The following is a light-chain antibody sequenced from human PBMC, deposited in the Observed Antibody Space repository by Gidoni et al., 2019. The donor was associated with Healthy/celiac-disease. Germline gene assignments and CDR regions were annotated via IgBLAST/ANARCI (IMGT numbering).Light chain of an antibody. V-gene: IGLV3-25*02. CDR1: ALPKQY. CDR2: KDR. J-gene: IGLJ3*02. Sequence: SYELTQPPSVSVSPGQTARITCSGDALPKQYAYWYQQKPGQAPVLVIYKDRERHSGIPERFSGSSSGTTVTLTISGVQAEDEADYYCQSADSSGIYRVFGGGTKLTVL. CDR3: QSADSSGIYRV.